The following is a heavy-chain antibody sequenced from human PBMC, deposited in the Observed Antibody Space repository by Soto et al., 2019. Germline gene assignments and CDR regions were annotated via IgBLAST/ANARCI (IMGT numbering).Heavy chain of an antibody. CDR2: IYYSGGT. J-gene: IGHJ5*02. CDR1: GGSISSYY. V-gene: IGHV4-59*01. Sequence: PSETLSLTCTVSGGSISSYYWSWIRQPPGKGLEWIGYIYYSGGTNYNPSLKSRVTISVDTSKNQFSLKLSSVTAADTAVYYCARDRGGPFDPWGQGTLVTVSS. CDR3: ARDRGGPFDP.